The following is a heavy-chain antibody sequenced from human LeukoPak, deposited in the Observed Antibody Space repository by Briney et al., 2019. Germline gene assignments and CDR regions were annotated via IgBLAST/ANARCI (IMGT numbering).Heavy chain of an antibody. CDR3: ARWVGTRQLYFDY. D-gene: IGHD5-12*01. J-gene: IGHJ4*02. Sequence: GGSLRLSFAASGFSLSNYGLHWVRQGPGKGLEWLAVINYDGSNRYYADSVKGRFTISKDSSENTLYLQMNRLRADDTAIYYCARWVGTRQLYFDYCGEGTLATVSS. V-gene: IGHV3-33*01. CDR2: INYDGSNR. CDR1: GFSLSNYG.